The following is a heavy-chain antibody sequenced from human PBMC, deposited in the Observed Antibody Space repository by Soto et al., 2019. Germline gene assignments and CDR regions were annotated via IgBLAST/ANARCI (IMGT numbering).Heavy chain of an antibody. CDR3: ASLVVLEDSTGDWIDP. CDR1: GGTISSYA. D-gene: IGHD7-27*01. CDR2: FIPIIGTP. Sequence: QVQLVQPGAEVKKPGSSVKVSCSASGGTISSYAITWVRQAPGQGLEWMGGFIPIIGTPNYAQKFEGRVTITADESTSTSYMEVSSLRSEDTAVYYCASLVVLEDSTGDWIDPWGQGTLVTVSS. V-gene: IGHV1-69*01. J-gene: IGHJ5*02.